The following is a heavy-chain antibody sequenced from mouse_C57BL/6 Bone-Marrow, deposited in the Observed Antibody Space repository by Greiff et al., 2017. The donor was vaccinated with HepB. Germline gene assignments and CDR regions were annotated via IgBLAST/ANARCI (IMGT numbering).Heavy chain of an antibody. CDR1: GYTFTSYW. J-gene: IGHJ3*01. CDR3: ARAIRYDYDDGEPY. D-gene: IGHD2-4*01. V-gene: IGHV1-50*01. Sequence: QVQLQQPGAELVKPGASVKLSCKASGYTFTSYWMQWVKQRPGQGLEWIGEIDPSDSYTNYNQKFKGKATLTVDTSSSTAYMQLSSLTSEDSAVYYCARAIRYDYDDGEPYWGQGTLVTVSA. CDR2: IDPSDSYT.